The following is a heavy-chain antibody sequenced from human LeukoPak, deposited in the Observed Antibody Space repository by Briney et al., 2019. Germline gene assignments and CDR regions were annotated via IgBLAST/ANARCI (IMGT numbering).Heavy chain of an antibody. CDR1: GFTFSSYA. Sequence: GGSLRLSCAASGFTFSSYAMHWVRQAPGKGLEWVAVISFDGSNKYYADSVKGRFTISRDNSKNTLYLQMNSLRAEDTAVYYCAKASPSYSGYDFDYWGQGTLVTVSS. CDR3: AKASPSYSGYDFDY. CDR2: ISFDGSNK. J-gene: IGHJ4*02. V-gene: IGHV3-30*04. D-gene: IGHD5-12*01.